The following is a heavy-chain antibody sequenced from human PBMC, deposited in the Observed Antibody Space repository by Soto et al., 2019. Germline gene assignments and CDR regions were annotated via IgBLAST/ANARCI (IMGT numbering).Heavy chain of an antibody. CDR3: VGTYDDSRNLDF. J-gene: IGHJ4*02. CDR1: GFTVSSNY. D-gene: IGHD4-17*01. CDR2: ISGSGTT. Sequence: EVQLVETGGGLVQTGGSLRLSCAASGFTVSSNYMNWVRQAPGKGLEWVSVISGSGTTFYADSVKGRFTTSRDNSKNTVYLQMNSLRDVDTAVYYCVGTYDDSRNLDFWGQGALVTVSS. V-gene: IGHV3-53*02.